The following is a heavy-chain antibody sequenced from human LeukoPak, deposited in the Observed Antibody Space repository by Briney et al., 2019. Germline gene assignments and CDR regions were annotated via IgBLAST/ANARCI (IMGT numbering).Heavy chain of an antibody. CDR2: IIPIFGTA. Sequence: GASVKVSCKASGGTFSSYAISWVRQAPGQGLEWMGGIIPIFGTANYAQKFQGRVTITAAESTSTGYMELSSVRAEDTAVYYCARCRVGGYCSSTSCYTQYYFDYWGQGTLVTVPS. CDR3: ARCRVGGYCSSTSCYTQYYFDY. D-gene: IGHD2-2*02. CDR1: GGTFSSYA. J-gene: IGHJ4*02. V-gene: IGHV1-69*13.